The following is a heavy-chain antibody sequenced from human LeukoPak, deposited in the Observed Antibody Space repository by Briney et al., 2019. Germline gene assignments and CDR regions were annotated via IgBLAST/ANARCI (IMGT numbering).Heavy chain of an antibody. CDR1: GFTFYDYA. CDR2: VSWNSGSI. Sequence: GGSLRLSCAASGFTFYDYAMHWVRQAPGKGLEWVSGVSWNSGSIGYADSVKGRFTISRDNAKNSLYLQMNSLRAEDTALYYCAKDIGADDYYFDYWGQGTLVTVSS. D-gene: IGHD6-13*01. V-gene: IGHV3-9*01. J-gene: IGHJ4*02. CDR3: AKDIGADDYYFDY.